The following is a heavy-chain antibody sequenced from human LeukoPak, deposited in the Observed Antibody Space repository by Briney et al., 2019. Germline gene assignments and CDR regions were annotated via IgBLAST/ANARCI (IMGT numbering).Heavy chain of an antibody. Sequence: PSETLTLTCTVYDESFSDYFWIWIRQPPGEGLEWIGEIIHSGRTNSERIKYNPSLQSRVTISIDTSKNQFSLKLTSVTAADTAVYYCASIPAAIGFFGELYPFHYWGQGTLVTVSS. CDR1: DESFSDYF. CDR3: ASIPAAIGFFGELYPFHY. CDR2: IIHSGRT. D-gene: IGHD3-10*01. J-gene: IGHJ4*02. V-gene: IGHV4-34*12.